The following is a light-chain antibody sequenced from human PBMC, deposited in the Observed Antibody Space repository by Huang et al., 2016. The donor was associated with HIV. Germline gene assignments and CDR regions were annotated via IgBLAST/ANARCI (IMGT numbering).Light chain of an antibody. CDR2: AAS. J-gene: IGKJ4*01. CDR1: QGISNS. V-gene: IGKV1-27*01. CDR3: QKYDSAPLT. Sequence: DIQMTQSPSSLSASVGDRRTIPCRASQGISNSLAWYQPKPGKVPRRLIYAASTLQSGVPSRFSGSRSGRDFSLTIGSLQPEDVATYYCQKYDSAPLTFGGGTKLEI.